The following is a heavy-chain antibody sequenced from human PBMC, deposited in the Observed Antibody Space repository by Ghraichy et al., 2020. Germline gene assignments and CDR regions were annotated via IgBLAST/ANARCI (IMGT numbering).Heavy chain of an antibody. J-gene: IGHJ4*02. CDR1: GGSFSGYY. V-gene: IGHV4-34*01. Sequence: SETLSLTCAVYGGSFSGYYWSWIRQPPGKGLEWIGEINHSGSTNYNPSLKSRVTISVDTSKNQFSLKLSPGTAPDTAVYYCARVRGQLVHRLDYWGQGTLVTVSS. CDR3: ARVRGQLVHRLDY. D-gene: IGHD6-6*01. CDR2: INHSGST.